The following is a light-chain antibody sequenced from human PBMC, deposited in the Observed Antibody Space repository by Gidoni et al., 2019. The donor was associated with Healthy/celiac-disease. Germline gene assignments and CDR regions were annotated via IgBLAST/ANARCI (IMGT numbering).Light chain of an antibody. J-gene: IGKJ2*01. CDR3: QQYNNWHT. CDR1: QSVSSN. Sequence: EIVLTPSPATLSVSPGERATLSCRASQSVSSNLAWYQQKPGQAPRLLIYGASTRATGIPARFSGSGSGKEFTLTISSLQAEDFAVYYWQQYNNWHTFGQGTKLEIK. V-gene: IGKV3-15*01. CDR2: GAS.